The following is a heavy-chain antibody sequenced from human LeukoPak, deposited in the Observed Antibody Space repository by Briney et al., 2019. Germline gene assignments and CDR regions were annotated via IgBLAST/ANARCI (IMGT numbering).Heavy chain of an antibody. CDR1: GYTFIDYY. CDR3: ARVGRLEAPRGIDY. D-gene: IGHD1-1*01. J-gene: IGHJ4*02. Sequence: GASVKVSCKASGYTFIDYYIHWVRQAPGQGLEWMGWINPYSGDTNYARKFQGRVTMTRDTSISTAYMELSRLRSDDTAVYYCARVGRLEAPRGIDYWGQGTLVTVSS. V-gene: IGHV1-2*02. CDR2: INPYSGDT.